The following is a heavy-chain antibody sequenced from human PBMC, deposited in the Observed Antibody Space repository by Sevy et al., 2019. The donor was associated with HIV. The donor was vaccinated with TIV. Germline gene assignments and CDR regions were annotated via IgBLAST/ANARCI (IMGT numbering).Heavy chain of an antibody. CDR1: GFTFSSYS. CDR3: ARDFGYCSGGSCYRPDAFDI. J-gene: IGHJ3*02. CDR2: ISSSSSYI. V-gene: IGHV3-21*01. Sequence: GGSLRLSCAASGFTFSSYSMNWVRQAPGKGLEWVSSISSSSSYIYYADSVKGRFTISRDNAKNSLYLQMNSLRAKDTAVYYCARDFGYCSGGSCYRPDAFDIWGQGTMVTVSS. D-gene: IGHD2-15*01.